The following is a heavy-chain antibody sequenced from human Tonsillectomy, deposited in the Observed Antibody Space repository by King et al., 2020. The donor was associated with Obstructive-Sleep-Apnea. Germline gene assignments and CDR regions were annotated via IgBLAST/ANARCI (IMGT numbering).Heavy chain of an antibody. CDR3: AALGDGGYGMDV. D-gene: IGHD3-10*01. J-gene: IGHJ6*02. Sequence: QLVESGPEVKKPGTSVKVSCKASGFTFTSSAMQCVRQARGQRLEWIGWIVVGSGNTNYAQKFQERVTITRDMSTSTAYMELSSLRSEDTAVYYCAALGDGGYGMDVWGQGTTVTVSS. V-gene: IGHV1-58*02. CDR1: GFTFTSSA. CDR2: IVVGSGNT.